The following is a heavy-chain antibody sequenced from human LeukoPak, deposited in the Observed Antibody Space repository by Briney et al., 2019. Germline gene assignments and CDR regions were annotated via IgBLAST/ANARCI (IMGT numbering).Heavy chain of an antibody. CDR3: ARDGVDVVVTAVPFDY. CDR2: IYSGGST. CDR1: EFSVGSNY. J-gene: IGHJ4*02. D-gene: IGHD2-21*02. V-gene: IGHV3-66*01. Sequence: GGSLRLSCAASEFSVGSNYMTWVRQAPGKGLEWVSLIYSGGSTYYADSVKGRFTISRDNAKNSPYLQMNSMRAEDTAVYYCARDGVDVVVTAVPFDYWGQGTLVTVSS.